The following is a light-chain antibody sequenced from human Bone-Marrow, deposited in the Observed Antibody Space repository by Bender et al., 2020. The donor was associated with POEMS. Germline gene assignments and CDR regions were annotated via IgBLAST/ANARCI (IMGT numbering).Light chain of an antibody. CDR3: QSTDITNNFVV. V-gene: IGLV3-25*02. CDR1: ALPKQF. CDR2: KDT. J-gene: IGLJ2*01. Sequence: SYELTQPPSVSVSPGQTARITCSGDALPKQFTSWYQQKAGQAPVLVIFKDTERPSGIPERFSGSTSGTIVTLTISGVQAEDEADYFCQSTDITNNFVVFGGGTKLSVL.